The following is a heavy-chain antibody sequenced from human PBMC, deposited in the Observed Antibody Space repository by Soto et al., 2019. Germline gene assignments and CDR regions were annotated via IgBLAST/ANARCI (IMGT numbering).Heavy chain of an antibody. Sequence: RWSLRLSCAASGFTCSSYGMHWFRQAPGKGLEWVAVISYDGSNKYYADSVKGRFTISRDNSKNTLYLQMNSLRAEDTAVYYCAKDLIHGDYYYYYGMDVWGQGTTVTVSS. D-gene: IGHD4-17*01. CDR3: AKDLIHGDYYYYYGMDV. CDR2: ISYDGSNK. CDR1: GFTCSSYG. V-gene: IGHV3-30*18. J-gene: IGHJ6*02.